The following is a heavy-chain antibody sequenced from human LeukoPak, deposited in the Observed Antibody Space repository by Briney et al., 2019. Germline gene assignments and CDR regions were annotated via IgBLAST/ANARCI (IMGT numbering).Heavy chain of an antibody. CDR3: ARQKGNPHSSSWYQSLRIPRNWFDP. CDR1: GYTFTSYY. D-gene: IGHD6-13*01. Sequence: ASVKVSCKASGYTFTSYYMHWVRQAPGQGLEWMGIINPSGGSTSYAQKFQGRVTMTRDMSTSTVYMELSSLRSEDTAVYYCARQKGNPHSSSWYQSLRIPRNWFDPWGQGTLVTVSS. V-gene: IGHV1-46*01. J-gene: IGHJ5*02. CDR2: INPSGGST.